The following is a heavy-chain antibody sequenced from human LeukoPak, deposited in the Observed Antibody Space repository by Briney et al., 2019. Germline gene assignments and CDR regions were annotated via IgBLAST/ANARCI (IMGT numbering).Heavy chain of an antibody. V-gene: IGHV2-5*02. CDR3: AHSRSLRYFDY. J-gene: IGHJ4*02. CDR1: GFSLSTNGVQ. CDR2: IYWDDDK. Sequence: SGPTLVNPPQPLTLTSTFSGFSLSTNGVQGGCIRRPPGKALEWLALIYWDDDKRYTPSLKSRLTITKDTSNNQVVLTMTNMDPVDTATYYCAHSRSLRYFDYWGQGTLVTVSS.